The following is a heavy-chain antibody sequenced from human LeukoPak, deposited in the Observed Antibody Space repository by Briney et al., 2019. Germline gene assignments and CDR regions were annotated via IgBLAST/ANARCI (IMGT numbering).Heavy chain of an antibody. CDR1: GFTVSSNY. D-gene: IGHD3-22*01. Sequence: PGGSLRLSCAASGFTVSSNYMSWVRQAAGKGLEWVSSTSSSGETTYYADSVKGRFTISRDNSRNTLYLQMNSLRAEDTAVYYCAKDWPNYYGTNGHYYRRDGDCWGQGTLVTVSS. V-gene: IGHV3-23*01. J-gene: IGHJ4*02. CDR3: AKDWPNYYGTNGHYYRRDGDC. CDR2: TSSSGETT.